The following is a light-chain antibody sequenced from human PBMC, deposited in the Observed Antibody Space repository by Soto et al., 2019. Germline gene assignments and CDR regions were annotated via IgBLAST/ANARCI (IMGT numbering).Light chain of an antibody. CDR3: QQRSNWPLIT. CDR2: DAS. Sequence: EIVLTQSPATLSLSPWERATLSCRASQSVSRYLAWYQQKPGQAPRLLIYDASNRATGIPARFSGSGSGTDFTLTISSLEPEDFAVYYCQQRSNWPLITFGQGTRLEI. V-gene: IGKV3-11*01. CDR1: QSVSRY. J-gene: IGKJ5*01.